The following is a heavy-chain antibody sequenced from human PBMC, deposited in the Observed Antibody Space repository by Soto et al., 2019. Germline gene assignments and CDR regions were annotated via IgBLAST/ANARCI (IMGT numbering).Heavy chain of an antibody. CDR3: ARRHVVEVAATRGDAYDI. CDR2: VYHSGNT. CDR1: GSSINDYY. Sequence: SETLSLTCAVSGSSINDYYWTWIRQSPGKELEWIGFVYHSGNTNYNPSLKSRVAISLDTSKSYFSLKLYSVTAADTAVYYCARRHVVEVAATRGDAYDIWGQGTMVTVSS. V-gene: IGHV4-59*08. J-gene: IGHJ3*02. D-gene: IGHD2-15*01.